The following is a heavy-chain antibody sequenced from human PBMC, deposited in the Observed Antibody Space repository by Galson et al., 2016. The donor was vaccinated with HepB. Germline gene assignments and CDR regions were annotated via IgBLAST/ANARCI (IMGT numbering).Heavy chain of an antibody. V-gene: IGHV3-23*01. D-gene: IGHD3-16*02. CDR3: AQSSYDYVWGSYRFDS. J-gene: IGHJ4*02. Sequence: PGKGLEWVSGISGNGGRTYYADSVEGRFTISRDNSKNTLYLQMNSLRAEDTAIYYCAQSSYDYVWGSYRFDSWGQGTLVTVSS. CDR2: ISGNGGRT.